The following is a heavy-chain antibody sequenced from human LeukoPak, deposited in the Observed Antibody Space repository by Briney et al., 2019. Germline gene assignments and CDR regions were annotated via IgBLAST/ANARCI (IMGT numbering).Heavy chain of an antibody. Sequence: GGSLRLSCAASGFTFSDYGMNWVRQAPGKGLEWVSYISSSTSTIYYADSVKGRFTLSRDSSKNTLYLQMDSLRPEDTAVYYCAREWGTAADYWGQGTLVTVSS. CDR1: GFTFSDYG. J-gene: IGHJ4*02. CDR2: ISSSTSTI. CDR3: AREWGTAADY. D-gene: IGHD6-13*01. V-gene: IGHV3-48*01.